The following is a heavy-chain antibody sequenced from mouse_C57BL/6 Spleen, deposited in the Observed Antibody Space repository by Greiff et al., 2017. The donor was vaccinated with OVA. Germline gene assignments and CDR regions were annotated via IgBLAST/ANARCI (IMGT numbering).Heavy chain of an antibody. D-gene: IGHD1-1*01. Sequence: QVQLKESGAELVRPGTSVKVSCKASGYAFTNYLIEWVKQRPGQGLEWIGVINPGSGGNNYNEKFKGKATLTADKSSSTAYMQLSSLTCEDSAVYFCARRGYYGSSYRGYFDYWGQGTTLTVSS. CDR1: GYAFTNYL. V-gene: IGHV1-54*01. CDR2: INPGSGGN. CDR3: ARRGYYGSSYRGYFDY. J-gene: IGHJ2*01.